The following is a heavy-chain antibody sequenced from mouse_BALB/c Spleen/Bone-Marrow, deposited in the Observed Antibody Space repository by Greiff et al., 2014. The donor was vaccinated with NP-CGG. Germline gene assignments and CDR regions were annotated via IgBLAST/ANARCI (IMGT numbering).Heavy chain of an antibody. D-gene: IGHD2-4*01. CDR3: ARSEGDYDSAMDY. J-gene: IGHJ4*01. CDR1: GYSITSDYA. Sequence: QSGPGLVKPSQSLSFTCTVTGYSITSDYAWNWIRQFPGNKLEWMGYISYSGSTSYNPSLKSRISITRDTSKNQFFLQLNSVTTEDTATYYCARSEGDYDSAMDYWGQGTSVTVSS. CDR2: ISYSGST. V-gene: IGHV3-2*02.